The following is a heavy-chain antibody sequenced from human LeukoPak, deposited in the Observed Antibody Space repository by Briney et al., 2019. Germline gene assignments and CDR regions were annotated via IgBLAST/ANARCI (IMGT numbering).Heavy chain of an antibody. CDR2: IYYGETT. CDR3: AREYQLYNWFDP. V-gene: IGHV4-39*01. CDR1: GASISSSNFY. J-gene: IGHJ5*02. Sequence: SETLSLTCTVSGASISSSNFYWDWIRQSPGKGLEWIGNIYYGETTSYNPSFKSRVTISVDTSKNQFSLKVNSVTAADTAVYYCAREYQLYNWFDPWGQGTLVTVSS. D-gene: IGHD2-2*01.